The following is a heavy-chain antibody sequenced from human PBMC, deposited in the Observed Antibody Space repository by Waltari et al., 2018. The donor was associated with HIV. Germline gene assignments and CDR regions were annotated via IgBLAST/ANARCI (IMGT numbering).Heavy chain of an antibody. CDR2: IRSRTYGGAT. J-gene: IGHJ4*02. Sequence: EVQLVEFGGGLVQPGRSLRLSCTGFGFSFGDFVISWFRQAPGKGVEWVGLIRSRTYGGATEYAASGKGRFTISRDDLKSVAYLQMNSLKTEDTAVYYCTRSSKLDYWGQGTLVTVSS. D-gene: IGHD4-4*01. V-gene: IGHV3-49*03. CDR3: TRSSKLDY. CDR1: GFSFGDFV.